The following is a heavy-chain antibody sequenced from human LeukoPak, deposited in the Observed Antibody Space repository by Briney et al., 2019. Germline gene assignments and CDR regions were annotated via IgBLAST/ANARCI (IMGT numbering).Heavy chain of an antibody. CDR1: GFSFSSYS. D-gene: IGHD1-26*01. Sequence: TGGSLRLSCAASGFSFSSYSMNWVRQAPGKGLEWVSSISSSSDHIYYAESVKGRFTISRDNAKNTLYLQMSSLRLEDTALYYCVKGGSEGGDHWGQGTLVTVSS. CDR3: VKGGSEGGDH. V-gene: IGHV3-21*01. CDR2: ISSSSDHI. J-gene: IGHJ4*02.